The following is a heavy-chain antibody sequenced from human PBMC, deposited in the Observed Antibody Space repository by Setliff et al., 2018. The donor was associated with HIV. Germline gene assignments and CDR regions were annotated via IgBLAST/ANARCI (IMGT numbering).Heavy chain of an antibody. J-gene: IGHJ4*02. Sequence: GASVKVSCKASGYTFTDYYMQWVRQAPGQGLEWMGRINPDSGGANYAQKFQGRVTMTRDTSISTAYMELSSLRSDDTAVYYCARDDRAVATILWGQGTLVTVS. CDR3: ARDDRAVATIL. V-gene: IGHV1-2*06. D-gene: IGHD5-12*01. CDR2: INPDSGGA. CDR1: GYTFTDYY.